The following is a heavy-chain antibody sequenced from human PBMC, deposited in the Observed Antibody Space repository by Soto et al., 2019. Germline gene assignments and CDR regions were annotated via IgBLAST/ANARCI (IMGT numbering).Heavy chain of an antibody. J-gene: IGHJ4*02. CDR1: GFTFSNYE. CDR2: ITGSGVTR. Sequence: EVQLLESGGGWVQPGGSLRLSCAASGFTFSNYEMSWVRQAPGKGLEWVTVITGSGVTRYYTDSVEGRFTVSRDNSKNTLYLHMNSLRAEDTALYYCAKGGSYADYWCQGTLVTVTS. D-gene: IGHD3-16*01. V-gene: IGHV3-23*01. CDR3: AKGGSYADY.